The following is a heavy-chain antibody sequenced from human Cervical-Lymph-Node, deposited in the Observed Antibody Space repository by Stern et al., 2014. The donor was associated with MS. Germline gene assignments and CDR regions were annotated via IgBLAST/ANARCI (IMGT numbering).Heavy chain of an antibody. V-gene: IGHV4-31*03. D-gene: IGHD3-16*01. J-gene: IGHJ4*02. Sequence: QLQLQESGPGLVKPSQTLSLTCTVSGGSISTTGYYWPWIRQHPGEGLEWNGNIHHSGSTYYNPSLKSRGTITVDNSKNQFSLKLSSVTAADTALYYCARSDRLWGSFDYWGQGSLVTVSS. CDR1: GGSISTTGYY. CDR3: ARSDRLWGSFDY. CDR2: IHHSGST.